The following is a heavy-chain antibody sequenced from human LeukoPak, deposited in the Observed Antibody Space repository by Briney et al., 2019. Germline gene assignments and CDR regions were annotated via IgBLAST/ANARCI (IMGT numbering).Heavy chain of an antibody. CDR3: ARRDYTSVWFDP. CDR1: GYSFTSYW. CDR2: IYPGGSQT. D-gene: IGHD4-11*01. V-gene: IGHV5-51*01. J-gene: IGHJ5*02. Sequence: GESLKISCKGSGYSFTSYWIGWVRQMPGKGLEWMGLIYPGGSQTIYSPSFQGQVTISVDWSTSTVYLQWNTLKASDTAMYYCARRDYTSVWFDPWGQGTLVTVPS.